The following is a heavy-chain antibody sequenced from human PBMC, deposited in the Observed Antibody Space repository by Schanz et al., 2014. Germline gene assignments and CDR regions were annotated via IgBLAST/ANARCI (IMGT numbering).Heavy chain of an antibody. CDR1: GFTFSSHW. V-gene: IGHV3-74*02. CDR2: INSVGSNT. D-gene: IGHD5-18*01. CDR3: VRVSFADPRLYRGMDRDIDY. Sequence: VQLVESGGGVVQPGRSLRLSCAASGFTFSSHWMHWVRQDPGKGLVWVARINSVGSNTDYADSVTGRFTISRDNAKNTLYLQMNTLRAEDTAVYYCVRVSFADPRLYRGMDRDIDYWGQGTLVTVSS. J-gene: IGHJ4*02.